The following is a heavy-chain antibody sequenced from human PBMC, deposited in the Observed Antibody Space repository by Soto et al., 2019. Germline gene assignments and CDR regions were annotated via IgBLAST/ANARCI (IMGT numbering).Heavy chain of an antibody. Sequence: ASVKVSCKASSDTFASFGFSWVRQAPGQGLEWLGWISAYNGNTHYAQKVRDRVTLTTDTSTSTAYMELRSLTSDDTAVYYCARDQESITDRILQYWGQGTPVPVSS. CDR3: ARDQESITDRILQY. J-gene: IGHJ4*02. CDR1: SDTFASFG. D-gene: IGHD3-10*01. CDR2: ISAYNGNT. V-gene: IGHV1-18*01.